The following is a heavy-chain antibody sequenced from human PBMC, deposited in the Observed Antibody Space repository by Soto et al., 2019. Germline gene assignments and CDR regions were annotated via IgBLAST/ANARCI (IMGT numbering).Heavy chain of an antibody. CDR1: GGSFSDFY. D-gene: IGHD1-26*01. J-gene: IGHJ4*02. CDR3: AKGGRIIVGRWLLVD. V-gene: IGHV4-34*02. CDR2: ITHSGDT. Sequence: QGQLQQWGAGLLKPSETLSLTCAVYGGSFSDFYWTWVRQGPGKGLEWIGEITHSGDTTYNPSLKSRVPMSVDTSNKNFPLKLGSVTAADTAIYYCAKGGRIIVGRWLLVDWGQGTLVTVSS.